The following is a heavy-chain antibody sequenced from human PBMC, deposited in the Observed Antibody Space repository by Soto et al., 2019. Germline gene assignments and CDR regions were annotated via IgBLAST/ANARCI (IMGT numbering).Heavy chain of an antibody. D-gene: IGHD6-6*01. CDR2: ISGSGGST. CDR1: EVTCSSYA. CDR3: AKRTRQLRDYYYYGMDV. J-gene: IGHJ6*02. V-gene: IGHV3-23*01. Sequence: GFMSHSCGASEVTCSSYAMSWVSQAPGKGLEWVSAISGSGGSTYYADSVKGRFTISRDNSKNTLYLQMNSLRAEDTVVYYCAKRTRQLRDYYYYGMDVWGQGTTVTVSS.